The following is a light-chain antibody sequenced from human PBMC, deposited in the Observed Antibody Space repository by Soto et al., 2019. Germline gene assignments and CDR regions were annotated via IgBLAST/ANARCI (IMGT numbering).Light chain of an antibody. CDR3: AAWDDSLNGRV. CDR2: SNN. Sequence: QSVLTQPPSASGTPGQRVTISCSGSRSNIRSNTVNWYQQLPGTAPKLLIYSNNQRPSGVPDRFSGSKSGTSASLAISGLQSEDEADYYCAAWDDSLNGRVFGGGTKVTVL. J-gene: IGLJ3*02. CDR1: RSNIRSNT. V-gene: IGLV1-44*01.